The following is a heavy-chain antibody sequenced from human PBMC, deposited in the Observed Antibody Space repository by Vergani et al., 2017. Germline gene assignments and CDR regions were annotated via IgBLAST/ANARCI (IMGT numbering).Heavy chain of an antibody. CDR1: GYTFTGYY. D-gene: IGHD2-15*01. CDR2: INPNSGGT. V-gene: IGHV1-2*02. CDR3: ASLGGTAATHFNYYGMDV. J-gene: IGHJ6*02. Sequence: QVQLVQSGAEVKKPGASVKVSCKASGYTFTGYYMHWVRQAPGQGLEWMGWINPNSGGTNYAQKFQGRVTMTRDTSISTAYMELRRLRSDDTAVYYCASLGGTAATHFNYYGMDVWGQGTTVTVSS.